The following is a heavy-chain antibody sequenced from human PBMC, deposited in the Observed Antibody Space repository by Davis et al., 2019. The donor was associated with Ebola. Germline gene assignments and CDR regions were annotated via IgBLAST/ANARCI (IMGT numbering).Heavy chain of an antibody. CDR2: VYNSGST. Sequence: ETLSLTCTVSGGSIGNYYWTWIRQPPEKGLEWIGCVYNSGSTNYDPSLRSRVAISVDTSNNQFFLKLRSVTAADTAVYYCARAVYSYTYDYYGLDVWGQGTTVTVSS. J-gene: IGHJ6*02. V-gene: IGHV4-59*01. CDR3: ARAVYSYTYDYYGLDV. D-gene: IGHD5-18*01. CDR1: GGSIGNYY.